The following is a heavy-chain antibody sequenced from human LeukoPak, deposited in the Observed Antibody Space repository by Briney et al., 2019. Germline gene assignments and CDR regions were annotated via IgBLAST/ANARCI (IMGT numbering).Heavy chain of an antibody. CDR2: IRNKADSYAT. D-gene: IGHD5-18*01. Sequence: GGSLRLFCAASGFTFSGSAIHWVRQASGKGLEWVGRIRNKADSYATAYAASVKGRFTISRDDSKKTAYLQMNSLKTEDTAVYYCAIRDTAMVNVDYWGRGALVTVSS. V-gene: IGHV3-73*01. CDR3: AIRDTAMVNVDY. J-gene: IGHJ4*02. CDR1: GFTFSGSA.